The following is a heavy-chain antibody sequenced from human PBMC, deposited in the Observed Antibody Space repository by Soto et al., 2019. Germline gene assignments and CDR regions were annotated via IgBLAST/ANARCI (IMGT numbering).Heavy chain of an antibody. CDR1: GFSLSIYE. J-gene: IGHJ4*02. CDR3: ARCYYYDSSGYLCYFDY. V-gene: IGHV3-48*03. Sequence: PGGSLRLSCAASGFSLSIYEMSWVRQAPGKGLEWLAYVSTIGSLKTYADSVKGRFTISRDNTKNAVYLQMNSLRAEDTAVYYCARCYYYDSSGYLCYFDYWGQGTLVTVSS. CDR2: VSTIGSLK. D-gene: IGHD3-22*01.